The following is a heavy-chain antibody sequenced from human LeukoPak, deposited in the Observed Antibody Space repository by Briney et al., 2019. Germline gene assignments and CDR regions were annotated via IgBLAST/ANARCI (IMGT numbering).Heavy chain of an antibody. D-gene: IGHD5-24*01. Sequence: GGSLRLSCAASGFTFNNYAMSWVRQAPGKGLEWVSAISGSGDSTYYADSVKGRFTISRDNSKNTLYLQMNSLRAEDTAVYYCAKSGYNRLDYSGQGTLVTVSS. CDR1: GFTFNNYA. CDR2: ISGSGDST. J-gene: IGHJ4*02. CDR3: AKSGYNRLDY. V-gene: IGHV3-23*01.